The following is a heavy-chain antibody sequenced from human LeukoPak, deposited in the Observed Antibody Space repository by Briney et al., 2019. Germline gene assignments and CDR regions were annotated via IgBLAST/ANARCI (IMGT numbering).Heavy chain of an antibody. V-gene: IGHV3-48*01. CDR1: GFTFSSYS. D-gene: IGHD2-15*01. J-gene: IGHJ4*02. CDR3: ARGYCSGGSCQSTLDY. Sequence: GGSLRLSCAASGFTFSSYSMNWVRQAPGKGLEWVSYISSSSTIYYADSVKGRFTISRDNAKNSLYLQMNSLRAEDTAVYYCARGYCSGGSCQSTLDYWGQGTLVTVSS. CDR2: ISSSSTI.